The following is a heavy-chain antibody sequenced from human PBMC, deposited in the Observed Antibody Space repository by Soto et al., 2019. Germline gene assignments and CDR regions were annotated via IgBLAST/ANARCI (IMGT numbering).Heavy chain of an antibody. CDR3: AREIAAAGTAHETAFDY. D-gene: IGHD6-13*01. J-gene: IGHJ4*02. CDR1: GYTFTGYY. Sequence: GASVKVSCKASGYTFTGYYMHWVRQAPGQGLEWMGWINPNSGGTNYAQKFQGWVTMTRDTSISTAYMELSRLRSDDTAVYYCAREIAAAGTAHETAFDYWGQGTLVTVSS. V-gene: IGHV1-2*04. CDR2: INPNSGGT.